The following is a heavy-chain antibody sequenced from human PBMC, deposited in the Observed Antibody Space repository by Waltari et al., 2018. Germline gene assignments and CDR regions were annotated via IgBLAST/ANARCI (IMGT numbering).Heavy chain of an antibody. CDR1: GLNVRFKW. J-gene: IGHJ4*02. Sequence: VQSGGGLVQTGGSLSMSCAAAGLNVRFKWLHWVRQVPGKVLVWVARINSDGSSRSYTDSVKGRFTISRDNSKNTVYLQMDALRVEDTAVYYCAKDVAMGKSGFALDYWGQGALVTVSS. CDR3: AKDVAMGKSGFALDY. V-gene: IGHV3-74*01. D-gene: IGHD3-3*01. CDR2: INSDGSSR.